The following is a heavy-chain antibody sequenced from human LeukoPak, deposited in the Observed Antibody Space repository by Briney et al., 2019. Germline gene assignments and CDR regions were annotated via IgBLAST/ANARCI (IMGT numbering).Heavy chain of an antibody. CDR1: GGSISSYY. CDR2: IYYSGST. CDR3: ARAYSSSSWCSDY. J-gene: IGHJ4*02. V-gene: IGHV4-59*01. Sequence: SETLSLTCTVSGGSISSYYWSWLRQPPGKGLEWIGYIYYSGSTNYNPSLKSRVTISVDTSKNQFSLKLSSVTAADTAVYYCARAYSSSSWCSDYWGQGTLVTVSS. D-gene: IGHD6-6*01.